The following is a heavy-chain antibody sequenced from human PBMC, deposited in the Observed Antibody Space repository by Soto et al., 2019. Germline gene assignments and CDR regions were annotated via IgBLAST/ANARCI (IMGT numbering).Heavy chain of an antibody. Sequence: QVQLVESGGGVVQPGRSLRLSCAASGFTFSSYGMHWVRQAPGKGLEWVAVIWYDGSNKYYADSVKGRFTISRDNSKNTLYLQMNSLRAKDTAVYYCARESTVAGIFDYWGQGTLVTVSS. J-gene: IGHJ4*02. D-gene: IGHD6-19*01. CDR3: ARESTVAGIFDY. CDR1: GFTFSSYG. V-gene: IGHV3-33*01. CDR2: IWYDGSNK.